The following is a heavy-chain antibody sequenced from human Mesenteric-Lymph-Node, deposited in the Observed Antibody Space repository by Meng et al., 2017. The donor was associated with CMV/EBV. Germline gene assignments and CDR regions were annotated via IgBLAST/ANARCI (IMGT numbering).Heavy chain of an antibody. D-gene: IGHD5-24*01. CDR3: ARILRGARDGYNSDFDY. Sequence: ASVKVSCKASGYTFTNYGISWVRQAPGQGLEWMGWISAYNGNTNYAQKLQGRVTMTRNTSISTAYMELSSLRSEDTAVYYCARILRGARDGYNSDFDYWGQGTLVTVSS. V-gene: IGHV1-18*01. CDR1: GYTFTNYG. J-gene: IGHJ4*02. CDR2: ISAYNGNT.